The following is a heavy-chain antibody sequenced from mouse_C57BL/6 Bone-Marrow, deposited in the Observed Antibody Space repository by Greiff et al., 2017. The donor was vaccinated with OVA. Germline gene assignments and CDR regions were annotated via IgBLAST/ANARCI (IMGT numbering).Heavy chain of an antibody. Sequence: VKLQESGAELVKPGASVKISCKASGYAFSSYWMNWVKQRPGKGLEWIGQIYPGDGDTNYNGKFKGKATLTADKSSSTAYMQLSSLTSEDSAVYFCARSRWVLRKGYYFDYWGQGTTLTVSS. J-gene: IGHJ2*01. D-gene: IGHD2-3*01. CDR3: ARSRWVLRKGYYFDY. CDR1: GYAFSSYW. CDR2: IYPGDGDT. V-gene: IGHV1-80*01.